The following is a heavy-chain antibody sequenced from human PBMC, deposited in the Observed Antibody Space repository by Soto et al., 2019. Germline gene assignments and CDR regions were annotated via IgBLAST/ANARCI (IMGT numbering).Heavy chain of an antibody. V-gene: IGHV3-23*01. J-gene: IGHJ4*02. CDR2: ISGTGDSS. Sequence: EVQLLESGGGLVQPGGSLRLSCAASGFTFGSYAMSWVRQAPGKGLEWVSLISGTGDSSEYANSVKGRFTISRDYSKTTVFLQMNSLRAEDTAVYFCAKDNGIYGSRSFSHWGQGTLVTVSS. CDR3: AKDNGIYGSRSFSH. D-gene: IGHD3-10*01. CDR1: GFTFGSYA.